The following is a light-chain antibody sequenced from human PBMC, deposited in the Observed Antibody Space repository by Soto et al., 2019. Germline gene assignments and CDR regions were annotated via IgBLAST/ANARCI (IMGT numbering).Light chain of an antibody. CDR2: DVS. Sequence: QSVLTQPASVSGSPGQSIAISCTGTSSDVGGYNSVSWYQQHPGKAPKLLIYDVSNRPSGVSNRFSGSKSGNTASLTISGLQAEDEADYYCSSYATGGSYVFGTGNKVTVL. V-gene: IGLV2-14*01. CDR3: SSYATGGSYV. CDR1: SSDVGGYNS. J-gene: IGLJ1*01.